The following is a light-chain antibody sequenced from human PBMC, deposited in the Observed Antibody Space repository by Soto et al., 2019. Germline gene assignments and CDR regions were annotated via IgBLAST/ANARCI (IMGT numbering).Light chain of an antibody. V-gene: IGLV2-23*01. J-gene: IGLJ1*01. Sequence: SVLTYPASVSGSPGQSITISCRGTSSNIGGYNVVSWDQQHPGKATKVIVYAGMKRHFGVSDRLSGSTSGSTASLTISGLQAEDEAEYYCCSYVGATTYVFGSGTKVTVL. CDR1: SSNIGGYNV. CDR3: CSYVGATTYV. CDR2: AGM.